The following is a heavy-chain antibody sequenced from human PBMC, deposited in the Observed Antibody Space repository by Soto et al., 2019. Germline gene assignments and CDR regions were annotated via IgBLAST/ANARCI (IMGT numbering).Heavy chain of an antibody. Sequence: SETLSLTCTVSGGSISSSSYYWGWIRQPPGKGLEWIGSIYYSGSTYYNPSLKSRVTISVDTSKNQFSLKLSSVTAADTAVYFCARAAESIAVAGMEDNWFDPWGQGTLVTVSS. CDR2: IYYSGST. V-gene: IGHV4-39*01. CDR1: GGSISSSSYY. J-gene: IGHJ5*02. CDR3: ARAAESIAVAGMEDNWFDP. D-gene: IGHD6-19*01.